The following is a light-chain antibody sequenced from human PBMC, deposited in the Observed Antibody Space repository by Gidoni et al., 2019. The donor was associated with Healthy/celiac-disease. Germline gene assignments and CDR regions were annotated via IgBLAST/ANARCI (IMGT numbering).Light chain of an antibody. Sequence: DIQISQSPSSLSASVGDRVTITCRASQSISSYLYWYQQKPGKAPKLLIYAASSLQSGVPSRFSGSGSGTDFTLTISSLQPEDFATYYCQQSYSTPWTFGQGTKVEIK. J-gene: IGKJ1*01. CDR3: QQSYSTPWT. CDR2: AAS. V-gene: IGKV1-39*01. CDR1: QSISSY.